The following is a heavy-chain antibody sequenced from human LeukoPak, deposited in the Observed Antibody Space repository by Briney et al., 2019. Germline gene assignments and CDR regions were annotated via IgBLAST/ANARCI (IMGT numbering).Heavy chain of an antibody. CDR3: AKDALGYCSGGSCSTRSWFDP. CDR2: ISYDGSNK. V-gene: IGHV3-30*18. J-gene: IGHJ5*02. CDR1: GFTFSSYG. D-gene: IGHD2-15*01. Sequence: PGGSLRLSCAASGFTFSSYGMHWVRQAPGKGLEWVAVISYDGSNKYYADSVKGRFTISRDNSKNTLYLQMNSLRAEDTAVYYRAKDALGYCSGGSCSTRSWFDPWGQGTLVTVSS.